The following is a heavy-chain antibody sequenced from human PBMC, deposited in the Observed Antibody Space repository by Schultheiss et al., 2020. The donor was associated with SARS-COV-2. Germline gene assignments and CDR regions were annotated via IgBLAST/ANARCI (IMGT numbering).Heavy chain of an antibody. CDR3: ARGGYDFWSGPSPLPDAFDI. J-gene: IGHJ3*02. CDR1: GGSISSYY. D-gene: IGHD3-3*01. Sequence: SETLSLTCTVSGGSISSYYWSWIRQPAGKGLEWIGRIYTSGSTNYNPSLKSRVTMSVDTSKNQFSLKLSSVTAADTAVYYCARGGYDFWSGPSPLPDAFDIWGQGTMVTVSS. V-gene: IGHV4-4*07. CDR2: IYTSGST.